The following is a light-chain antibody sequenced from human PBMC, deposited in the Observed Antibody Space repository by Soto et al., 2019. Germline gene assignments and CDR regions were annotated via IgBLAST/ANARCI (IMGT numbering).Light chain of an antibody. CDR3: QSYDSSLSAHVV. Sequence: QSVLTQPPSVSGAPGQRVTISCTGSSSNIGAGYDVHWYQQLPGTAPKVLIYGNSNRPSGVPDRFSGSKSATSASLAITALQAEDEANYYCQSYDSSLSAHVVFGGGTKLTVL. CDR2: GNS. CDR1: SSNIGAGYD. J-gene: IGLJ2*01. V-gene: IGLV1-40*01.